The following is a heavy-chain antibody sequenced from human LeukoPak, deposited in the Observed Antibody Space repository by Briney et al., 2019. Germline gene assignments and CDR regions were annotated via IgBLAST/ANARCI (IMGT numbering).Heavy chain of an antibody. V-gene: IGHV3-30-3*01. J-gene: IGHJ4*02. D-gene: IGHD1-14*01. CDR2: ISYDGSNK. Sequence: GGSLRLSCAASGFTFSSYAMHWVRQAPGKGLEWVAVISYDGSNKYYADSVKGRFTISRDNSKNTLYLQMNSLRAEDTAVYYCASINPDYFDYWGQGTLVTVSS. CDR1: GFTFSSYA. CDR3: ASINPDYFDY.